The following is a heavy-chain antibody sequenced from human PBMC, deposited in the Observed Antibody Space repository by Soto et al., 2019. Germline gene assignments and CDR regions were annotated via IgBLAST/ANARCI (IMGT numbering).Heavy chain of an antibody. V-gene: IGHV3-33*01. CDR2: IWYDGSNK. CDR1: GFTFSSYS. CDR3: ARPTGTMSFIYFDY. Sequence: QVQLVESGGGVVQPGRSLRLSCAASGFTFSSYSMHWVRQAPGKGLEWVAVIWYDGSNKYYAGSVKGRFTISRDNSKNTLYLQMNSLRAEDTAVYYCARPTGTMSFIYFDYWGQGTLVTVSS. D-gene: IGHD1-1*01. J-gene: IGHJ4*02.